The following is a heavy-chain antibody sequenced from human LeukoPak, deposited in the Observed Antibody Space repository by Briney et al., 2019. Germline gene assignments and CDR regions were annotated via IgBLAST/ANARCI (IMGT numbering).Heavy chain of an antibody. CDR2: ISYDGSNK. V-gene: IGHV3-30-3*01. D-gene: IGHD3-10*01. CDR3: ARPLRFSGYFDY. J-gene: IGHJ4*02. CDR1: GFTFSSYA. Sequence: GGSLRLSCAASGFTFSSYAMHWVRQAPGKGLEWVAVISYDGSNKYYADSVKGRFTISRDNSKNTLYLQMNSLRAEDTAVYYCARPLRFSGYFDYWGQGTLVTVSS.